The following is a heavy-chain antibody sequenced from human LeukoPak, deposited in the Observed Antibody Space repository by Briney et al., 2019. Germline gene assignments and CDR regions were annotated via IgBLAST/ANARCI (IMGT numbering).Heavy chain of an antibody. D-gene: IGHD5-18*01. CDR3: ARGRGYSYGWFDS. CDR1: GGSFSGYY. Sequence: SETLSLTCAVYGGSFSGYYWSWIRQPPGKGLEWIGEINHSGSTNYNPSLKSRVTISVDTSKNQFSLKLSSVTAADTAVYYCARGRGYSYGWFDSWGQGTLVTVSS. CDR2: INHSGST. J-gene: IGHJ5*01. V-gene: IGHV4-34*01.